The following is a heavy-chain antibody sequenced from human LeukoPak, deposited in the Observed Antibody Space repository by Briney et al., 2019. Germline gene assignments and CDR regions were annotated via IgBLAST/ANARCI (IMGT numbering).Heavy chain of an antibody. CDR3: AKDSRGANFFGDFDY. CDR2: ISNDGSKT. CDR1: RFTFSLYG. J-gene: IGHJ4*02. V-gene: IGHV3-33*06. Sequence: SGGSLRLSCAASRFTFSLYGMHWVRQAPGKGLEWVALISNDGSKTYYADSVKGRFTISRDNSKNTVYLQVSSLRADDTAVYYCAKDSRGANFFGDFDYWGQGTLVTVSS. D-gene: IGHD3-10*01.